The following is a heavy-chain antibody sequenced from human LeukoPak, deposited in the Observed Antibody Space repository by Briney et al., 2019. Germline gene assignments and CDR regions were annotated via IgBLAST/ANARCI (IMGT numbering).Heavy chain of an antibody. Sequence: SETLSLTCTVPGGSISSSSYYWGWIRQPPGKGLEWIGSIYYSGSTYYNPSLKSRVTISVDTSKNQFSLKLSSVTAADTAVYYCARGRSGNLGYCSGGSCRNRYYYYYGMDVWGQGTTVTVSS. CDR2: IYYSGST. J-gene: IGHJ6*02. CDR1: GGSISSSSYY. V-gene: IGHV4-39*07. CDR3: ARGRSGNLGYCSGGSCRNRYYYYYGMDV. D-gene: IGHD2-15*01.